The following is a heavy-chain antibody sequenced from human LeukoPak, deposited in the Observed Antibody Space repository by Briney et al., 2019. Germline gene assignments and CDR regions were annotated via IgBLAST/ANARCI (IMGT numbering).Heavy chain of an antibody. J-gene: IGHJ4*02. Sequence: TSETLSLTCSVSGGSIESYYWSWIRQPPGKGLEFIGYIAASGTTKHNPSLKSRVTLSMDTSKNQFSLKLRSVTAADTAVYFCARFPYFEGFDYWGQGTQVIVSS. V-gene: IGHV4-4*08. CDR3: ARFPYFEGFDY. D-gene: IGHD3-9*01. CDR1: GGSIESYY. CDR2: IAASGTT.